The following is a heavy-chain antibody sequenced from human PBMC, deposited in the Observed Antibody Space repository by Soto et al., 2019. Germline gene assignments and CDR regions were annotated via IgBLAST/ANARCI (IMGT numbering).Heavy chain of an antibody. CDR2: ISAYNGNT. Sequence: GASVKVSCKASGYTFTSYGISWVRQAPGQGLEWMGWISAYNGNTNYAQKLQGRVTMTTDTSTSTAYMELRSLRSDDTAVYYCARVGPSYYDVWSGYPTQDNWFDPWGQGTLVTVSS. CDR3: ARVGPSYYDVWSGYPTQDNWFDP. V-gene: IGHV1-18*01. J-gene: IGHJ5*02. D-gene: IGHD3-3*01. CDR1: GYTFTSYG.